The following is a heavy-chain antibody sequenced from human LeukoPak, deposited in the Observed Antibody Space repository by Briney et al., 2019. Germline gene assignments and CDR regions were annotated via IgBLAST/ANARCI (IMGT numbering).Heavy chain of an antibody. CDR2: IYRGGST. V-gene: IGHV3-53*05. D-gene: IGHD3-16*02. J-gene: IGHJ5*02. Sequence: GGSLRLSCAASGFTVSSNYMSWVRLAPGKGLEWVSVIYRGGSTYYAASVKGRFTISRDNSKNTLFLQMNSLRVEDTAVYYCASDGGRRGSHLYAWGQETLVTVSS. CDR1: GFTVSSNY. CDR3: ASDGGRRGSHLYA.